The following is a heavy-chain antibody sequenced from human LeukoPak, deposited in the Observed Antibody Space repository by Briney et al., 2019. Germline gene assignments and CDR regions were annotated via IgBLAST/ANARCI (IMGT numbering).Heavy chain of an antibody. CDR1: GYTFTGYY. Sequence: VASVKVSCKASGYTFTGYYMHWVRQAPGQGLEWMGWINPNSGGTNYAQKFQGRVTMTRDTSISTAYMELSRLRSDDTAVYYCARDWSFSSGRFDYWGQGTLVTVSS. D-gene: IGHD6-19*01. V-gene: IGHV1-2*02. CDR3: ARDWSFSSGRFDY. CDR2: INPNSGGT. J-gene: IGHJ4*02.